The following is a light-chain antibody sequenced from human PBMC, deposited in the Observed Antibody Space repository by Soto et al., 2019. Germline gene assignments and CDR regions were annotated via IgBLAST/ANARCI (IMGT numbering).Light chain of an antibody. V-gene: IGLV2-8*01. J-gene: IGLJ2*01. CDR2: EVS. Sequence: QSALIQPPSASGSPGQSVTISCTGTSSDVGGYNYVSWYQQHPGKAPKLMISEVSKRPSGVPDRFSGSKSGNTASLTVSGLQAEDEADYYCSSFAGNHNLVFGGGTKLTVL. CDR1: SSDVGGYNY. CDR3: SSFAGNHNLV.